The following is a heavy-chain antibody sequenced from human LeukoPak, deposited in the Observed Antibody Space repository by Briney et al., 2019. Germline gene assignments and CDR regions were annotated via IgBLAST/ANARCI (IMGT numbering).Heavy chain of an antibody. CDR2: ISSSSSTI. D-gene: IGHD3-22*01. CDR3: ARDPNSSDYYNSSGYYQLDAFDI. J-gene: IGHJ3*02. Sequence: GGSLRLSCVASGFTFSSYSMNWVRQAPGRGLEWVSYISSSSSTIYYADSVKGRFTISRDNAKNSLYLQMNSLRAEDTAVYYCARDPNSSDYYNSSGYYQLDAFDIWGQGTMVTVSS. V-gene: IGHV3-48*01. CDR1: GFTFSSYS.